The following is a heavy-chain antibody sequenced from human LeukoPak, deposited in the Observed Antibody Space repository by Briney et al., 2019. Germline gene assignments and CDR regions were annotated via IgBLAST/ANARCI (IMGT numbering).Heavy chain of an antibody. J-gene: IGHJ6*02. Sequence: PGRSLRLSCAATGFTFWSYGMHWVRQAPGKGLEWVAVVSYDGSNENYADSVKGRFTISRDNSKNTVYLRLNSLRVEDTAVYYCAKDRRMMSSYYGMDVWGQGTTVTVSS. V-gene: IGHV3-30*18. CDR2: VSYDGSNE. D-gene: IGHD3-16*01. CDR3: AKDRRMMSSYYGMDV. CDR1: GFTFWSYG.